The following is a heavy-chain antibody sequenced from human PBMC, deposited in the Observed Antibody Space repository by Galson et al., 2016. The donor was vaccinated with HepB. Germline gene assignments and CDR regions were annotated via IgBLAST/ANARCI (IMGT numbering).Heavy chain of an antibody. CDR2: ISGSGGST. J-gene: IGHJ4*02. CDR1: GFTFSSYA. CDR3: AKKAAPYSSGWPLFDY. D-gene: IGHD6-19*01. Sequence: SLRLSCAASGFTFSSYAMSWVRQAPGKGLEWVSAISGSGGSTYYADSVKGRFTISRDNSKNTLYLQMNSLRAEDTAVYYCAKKAAPYSSGWPLFDYWGQGTLVTASS. V-gene: IGHV3-23*01.